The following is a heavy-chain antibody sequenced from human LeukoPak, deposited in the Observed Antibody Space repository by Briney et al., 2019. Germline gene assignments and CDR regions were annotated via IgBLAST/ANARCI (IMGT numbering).Heavy chain of an antibody. V-gene: IGHV4-34*01. CDR3: ARQRATSNWFDP. CDR2: INHSGST. CDR1: GGSISSYY. J-gene: IGHJ5*02. Sequence: SETLSLTCTVSGGSISSYYWSWIRQPPGKGLEWIGEINHSGSTNYNPSLKSRVTISVDTSKNQFSLKLSSVTAADTAVYYCARQRATSNWFDPWGQGTLVTVSS. D-gene: IGHD5-24*01.